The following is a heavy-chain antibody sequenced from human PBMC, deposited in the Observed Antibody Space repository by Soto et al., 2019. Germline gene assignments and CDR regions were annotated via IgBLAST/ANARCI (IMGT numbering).Heavy chain of an antibody. CDR3: ARIAVAGTDPYYYYYGMDV. J-gene: IGHJ6*02. CDR1: GFSLSTYS. Sequence: GGSLRLSCTFSGFSLSTYSMNWVRQAPGKGLEWVSSISSSSYHIYCADSVKGRFTISRDNAKNSLYLQMNSLRAEDTAVYYCARIAVAGTDPYYYYYGMDVWGQGTTVTSP. V-gene: IGHV3-21*01. D-gene: IGHD6-19*01. CDR2: ISSSSYHI.